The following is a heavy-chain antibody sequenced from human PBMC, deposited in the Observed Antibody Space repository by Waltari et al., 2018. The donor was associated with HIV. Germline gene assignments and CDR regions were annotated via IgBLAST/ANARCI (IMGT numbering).Heavy chain of an antibody. CDR1: GFTFGDYA. Sequence: EVQLVESGGGLVQPVRSLRLSCKASGFTFGDYAMSWVRQAPGKGLVWVGLISIKAHELTTEFAASVKGRFTISIDDSKSIVYLQMNSLNTEDTAVYYCIFYGGHREDDYGMDVWGQGTTVTVSS. J-gene: IGHJ6*02. V-gene: IGHV3-49*04. CDR3: IFYGGHREDDYGMDV. D-gene: IGHD5-18*01. CDR2: ISIKAHELTT.